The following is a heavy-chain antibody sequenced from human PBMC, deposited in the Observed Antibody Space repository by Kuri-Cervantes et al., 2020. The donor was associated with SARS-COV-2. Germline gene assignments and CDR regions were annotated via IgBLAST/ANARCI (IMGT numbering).Heavy chain of an antibody. CDR2: IYPGDSDT. J-gene: IGHJ6*03. Sequence: GESLKISCKGSGYSFTSYWIGWVRQMPGKGLEWMGIIYPGDSDTRYSPSFQGQVTISADKSISTAFLQWSSLKASDTAMYYCARRAYGEQVDYYYMDVWSKGTTVTVSS. CDR1: GYSFTSYW. CDR3: ARRAYGEQVDYYYMDV. V-gene: IGHV5-51*01. D-gene: IGHD4-17*01.